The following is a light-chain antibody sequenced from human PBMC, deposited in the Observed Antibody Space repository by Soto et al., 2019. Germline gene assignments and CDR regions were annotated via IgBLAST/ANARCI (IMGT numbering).Light chain of an antibody. CDR2: EVS. CDR1: SSDVGNYKY. J-gene: IGLJ1*01. CDR3: SSYAGRNKFV. Sequence: QSALTQPPSASGSPGPSVTITCTGTSSDVGNYKYVSWYQQHPGKAPKLMIYEVSKRPSGVPDRFLGSKSGNTASLTVSGLQADDEADYYCSSYAGRNKFVFGTGTKLTVL. V-gene: IGLV2-8*01.